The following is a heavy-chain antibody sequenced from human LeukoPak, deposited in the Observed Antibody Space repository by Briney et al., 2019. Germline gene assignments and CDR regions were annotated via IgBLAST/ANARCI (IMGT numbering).Heavy chain of an antibody. Sequence: ASVKVSCKASGYTFTGYYMHWVRQAPGQGLEWMGWINPNSGGTNYAQKFQGRVTMTRDTSTSTAYMELSRLRSDDTAVYYCARSDHGSGSSWFDPWGQGTLVTVSS. D-gene: IGHD3-10*01. V-gene: IGHV1-2*02. CDR1: GYTFTGYY. J-gene: IGHJ5*02. CDR2: INPNSGGT. CDR3: ARSDHGSGSSWFDP.